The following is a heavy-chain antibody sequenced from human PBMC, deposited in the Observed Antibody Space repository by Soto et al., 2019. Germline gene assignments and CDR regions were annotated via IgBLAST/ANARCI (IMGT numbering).Heavy chain of an antibody. CDR3: GRQKKFGVVLVPYGMDV. CDR2: IDPSDSYT. V-gene: IGHV5-10-1*03. D-gene: IGHD3-3*01. J-gene: IGHJ6*02. CDR1: GYSFTSYW. Sequence: EVQLVQSGAEVKKPGESLRISCNGSGYSFTSYWISWVRQMPGKGLEWMGRIDPSDSYTNYSPSFQGHVTIPADKSISPAYLQSSSLKATDTAMYYCGRQKKFGVVLVPYGMDVWGQGTTVTVSS.